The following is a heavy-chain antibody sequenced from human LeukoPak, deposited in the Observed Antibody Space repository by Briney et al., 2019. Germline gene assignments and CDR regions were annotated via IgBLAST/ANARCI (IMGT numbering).Heavy chain of an antibody. D-gene: IGHD6-19*01. J-gene: IGHJ5*02. CDR2: INHSGST. CDR3: ARSNRRSGRFNWFDP. CDR1: GGSFSGYY. V-gene: IGHV4-34*01. Sequence: SETLSLTCAVYGGSFSGYYWSWIRQPPGKGLEWIGEINHSGSTNYNPSPKSRVTISVDTSKNQFSLKLSSVTAADTAVYYCARSNRRSGRFNWFDPWGQGTLVTVSS.